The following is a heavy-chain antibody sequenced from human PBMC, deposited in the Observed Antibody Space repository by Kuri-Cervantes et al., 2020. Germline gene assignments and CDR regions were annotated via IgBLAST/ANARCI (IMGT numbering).Heavy chain of an antibody. Sequence: SETLSLTCTVSGGSISSGDYYWSWIRQPPGKGLEWIGEINHSGSTNFNPSLKSRVTISVDTSKNRFSLKLSSVTAADAAVYYCARGGYCSGGSCYSGRIDYWGQGTLVTVSS. CDR2: INHSGST. V-gene: IGHV4-39*07. CDR3: ARGGYCSGGSCYSGRIDY. D-gene: IGHD2-15*01. CDR1: GGSISSGDYY. J-gene: IGHJ4*02.